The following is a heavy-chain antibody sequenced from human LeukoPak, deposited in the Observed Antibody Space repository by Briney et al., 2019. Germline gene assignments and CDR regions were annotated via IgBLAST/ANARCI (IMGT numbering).Heavy chain of an antibody. CDR3: TTLGAFDY. D-gene: IGHD3-16*01. V-gene: IGHV3-15*01. Sequence: GGSLRLSCAASGFTFSNAWMSWVRQAPGKGLEWVGRIKRKTDGGTTDYAAPVKGRFSISRDDSKNTLYLQMNSLKTEDTAVYYCTTLGAFDYWGQGTLVTVSS. J-gene: IGHJ4*02. CDR1: GFTFSNAW. CDR2: IKRKTDGGTT.